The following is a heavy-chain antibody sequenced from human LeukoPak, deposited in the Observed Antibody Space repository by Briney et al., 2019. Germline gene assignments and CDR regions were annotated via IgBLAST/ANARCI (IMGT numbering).Heavy chain of an antibody. D-gene: IGHD3-22*01. CDR1: GYTLTSYG. CDR3: ARDLQFYYDSSGPVDY. Sequence: ASVKVSCKASGYTLTSYGISWVRQAPGQGLEWMGWISAYNGNTNYAQKLQGRVTMTTDTSTSTAYMELRSLRSDDTAVYYCARDLQFYYDSSGPVDYWGQGTLVTVSS. J-gene: IGHJ4*02. CDR2: ISAYNGNT. V-gene: IGHV1-18*01.